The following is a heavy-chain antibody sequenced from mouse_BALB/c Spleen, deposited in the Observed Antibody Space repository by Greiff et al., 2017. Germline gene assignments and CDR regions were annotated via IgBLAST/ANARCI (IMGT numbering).Heavy chain of an antibody. V-gene: IGHV3-6*02. CDR1: GYSITSGYY. Sequence: EVQLQESGPGLVKPSQSLSLTCSVTGYSITSGYYWNWIRQFPGNKLEWMGYISYDGSNNYNPSLKNRISITRDTSKNQFFLKLNSVTTEDTATYYCASEDYYGSSYWGQGTTLTVSS. J-gene: IGHJ2*01. D-gene: IGHD1-1*01. CDR2: ISYDGSN. CDR3: ASEDYYGSSY.